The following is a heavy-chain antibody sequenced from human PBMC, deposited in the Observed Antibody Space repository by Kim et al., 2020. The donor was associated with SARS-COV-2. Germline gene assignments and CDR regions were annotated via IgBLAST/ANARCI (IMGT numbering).Heavy chain of an antibody. D-gene: IGHD3-22*01. CDR3: ARVDNYDSSGYYYDY. J-gene: IGHJ4*02. Sequence: AQKLQGRVRITADESTSTAYMELSSLRSEDTAVYYCARVDNYDSSGYYYDYWGQGTLVTVSS. V-gene: IGHV1-69*01.